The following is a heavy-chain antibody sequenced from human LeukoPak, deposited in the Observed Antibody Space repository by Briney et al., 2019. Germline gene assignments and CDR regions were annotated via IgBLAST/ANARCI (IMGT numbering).Heavy chain of an antibody. CDR2: INPSGGST. J-gene: IGHJ4*02. Sequence: ASVKFSCKASGYTFTSYYMHWVRQAPGQGLEWMGIINPSGGSTSYAQKFQGRVTMTRDTSTSTVYMELSSLRSEDTAVYYCAREEDGSTVGSKYYFDYWGQGTLVTVSS. V-gene: IGHV1-46*01. CDR3: AREEDGSTVGSKYYFDY. CDR1: GYTFTSYY. D-gene: IGHD4-23*01.